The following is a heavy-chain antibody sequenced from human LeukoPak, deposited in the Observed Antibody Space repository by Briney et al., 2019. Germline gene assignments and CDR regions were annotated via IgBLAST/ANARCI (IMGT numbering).Heavy chain of an antibody. CDR1: GYSISSGYY. J-gene: IGHJ6*03. D-gene: IGHD3-3*01. CDR2: TYYSGGT. V-gene: IGHV4-61*01. CDR3: ARGGYYTLEYYYYMDV. Sequence: SETLSLTCTVSGYSISSGYYWSWIRQPPGKGLEWIGYTYYSGGTNYNPSLGSRVIISVDTSKNQFSLKLSSVTAADTAIYYCARGGYYTLEYYYYMDVWGKGTTVTVSS.